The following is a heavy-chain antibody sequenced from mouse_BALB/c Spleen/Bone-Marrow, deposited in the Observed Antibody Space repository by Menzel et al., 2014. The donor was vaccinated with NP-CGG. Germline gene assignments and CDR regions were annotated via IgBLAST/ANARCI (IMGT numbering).Heavy chain of an antibody. CDR3: ARARGVTTATPYYFDY. D-gene: IGHD1-2*01. CDR2: ISGGGNS. V-gene: IGHV5-6-5*01. Sequence: EVKLVESGGGLVKPGGSLKLSCAASGFSFSSYAVSWVRQTPEKRLEWVAFISGGGNSYHSDNMKGRFTISRDNARNILYLQMSSLRSEDAAMYYCARARGVTTATPYYFDYWGQGTALTVSS. CDR1: GFSFSSYA. J-gene: IGHJ2*01.